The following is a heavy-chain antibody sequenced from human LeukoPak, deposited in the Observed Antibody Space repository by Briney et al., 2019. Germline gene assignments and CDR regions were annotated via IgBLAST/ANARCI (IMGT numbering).Heavy chain of an antibody. CDR1: GFTFGDYG. Sequence: GGSLRLSCTASGFTFGDYGMSWVRQAPGKGLEWVSAISGSGDITHYADSVKGRFTISRDNSKNTLYLQMNSLRAEDTAVYYCAKSIVVVTAIPNFDYWGQGTLVTVSS. J-gene: IGHJ4*02. D-gene: IGHD2-21*02. V-gene: IGHV3-23*01. CDR2: ISGSGDIT. CDR3: AKSIVVVTAIPNFDY.